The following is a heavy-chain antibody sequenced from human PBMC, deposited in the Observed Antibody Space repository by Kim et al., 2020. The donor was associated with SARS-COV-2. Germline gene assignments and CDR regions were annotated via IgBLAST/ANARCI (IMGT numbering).Heavy chain of an antibody. V-gene: IGHV4-34*01. D-gene: IGHD3-9*01. CDR1: GGSFSGYY. CDR2: INHSGST. CDR3: ARVVLRYFDWVARNWFDP. Sequence: SETLSLTCAVYGGSFSGYYWSWIRQPPGKGLEWIGEINHSGSTNYNPSLKSRVTISVDTSKNQFSLKLSSVPAADTAVYYCARVVLRYFDWVARNWFDPWGQGTLVTVSS. J-gene: IGHJ5*02.